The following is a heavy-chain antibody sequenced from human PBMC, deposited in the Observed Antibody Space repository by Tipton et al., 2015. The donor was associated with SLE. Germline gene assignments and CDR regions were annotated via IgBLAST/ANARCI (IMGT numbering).Heavy chain of an antibody. CDR2: ISGSGSST. CDR3: AKDGVWGLWSPMDV. CDR1: GFTFSTYS. D-gene: IGHD5-18*01. Sequence: SLRLSCAASGFTFSTYSMNWVRQAPGKGLEWVSAISGSGSSTYYADSVKGRFTISRDNSKNTLYLQMNSLRAEDTAVYYCAKDGVWGLWSPMDVWGQGTTVTVSS. V-gene: IGHV3-23*01. J-gene: IGHJ6*02.